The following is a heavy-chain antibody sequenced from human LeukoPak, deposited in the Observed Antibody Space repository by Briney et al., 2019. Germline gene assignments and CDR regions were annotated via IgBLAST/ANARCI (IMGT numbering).Heavy chain of an antibody. CDR3: ARQPLSGGSYYFDY. CDR1: GGSISSYY. CDR2: LYYSGRT. J-gene: IGHJ4*02. Sequence: SETLSLTCTVSGGSISSYYWSWIRQPPGKGLEWIGYLYYSGRTNYNPSLKSRVTMSVDTSKNQFSLKLSSVTAADTAVYYCARQPLSGGSYYFDYWGQGTLVTVSS. V-gene: IGHV4-59*01. D-gene: IGHD1-26*01.